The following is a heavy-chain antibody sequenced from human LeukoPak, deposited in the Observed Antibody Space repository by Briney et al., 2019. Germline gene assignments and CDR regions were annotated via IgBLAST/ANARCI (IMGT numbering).Heavy chain of an antibody. CDR1: GYTFTTYA. D-gene: IGHD6-13*01. J-gene: IGHJ5*02. CDR2: INAGNGNT. Sequence: ASVKVSCKASGYTFTTYAIHWVRQAPGQRLEWMGWINAGNGNTKHSQKFQGRVTITRDTSASTAYMDLSSLRSEDTAVYYCARSDLISYSSTPPFDPWGQGTLVTVSS. V-gene: IGHV1-3*01. CDR3: ARSDLISYSSTPPFDP.